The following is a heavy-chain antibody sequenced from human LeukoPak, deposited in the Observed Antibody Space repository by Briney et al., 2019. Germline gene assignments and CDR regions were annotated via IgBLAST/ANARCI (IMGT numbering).Heavy chain of an antibody. V-gene: IGHV4-4*02. D-gene: IGHD1-26*01. CDR3: AVVGATLTMDY. J-gene: IGHJ4*02. CDR1: GGSISSSNW. Sequence: SETLSLTCAVPGGSISSSNWWSWVRQPPGKGLEWIGEIYHSGSTNYNPSLKSRVTISVDKSKNQFSLKLSSVTAADTAVYYCAVVGATLTMDYWGQGTLVTVSS. CDR2: IYHSGST.